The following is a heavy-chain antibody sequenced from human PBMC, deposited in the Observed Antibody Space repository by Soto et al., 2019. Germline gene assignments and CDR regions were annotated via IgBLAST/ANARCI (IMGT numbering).Heavy chain of an antibody. CDR2: IDPSDSYT. CDR3: ARHKDHCSGGSCYLANWFDP. CDR1: GYSFTSYW. D-gene: IGHD2-15*01. Sequence: GESLKISCKGSGYSFTSYWISWVRQMPGKGLEWMGRIDPSDSYTNYSPSFQGHVTISADKSISTAYLQWSSLKASDTAMYYCARHKDHCSGGSCYLANWFDPWGQGTLVTV. V-gene: IGHV5-10-1*01. J-gene: IGHJ5*02.